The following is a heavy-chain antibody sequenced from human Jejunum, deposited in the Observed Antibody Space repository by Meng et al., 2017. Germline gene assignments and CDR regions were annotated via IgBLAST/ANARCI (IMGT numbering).Heavy chain of an antibody. CDR2: ISGSGDNT. V-gene: IGHV3-23*01. CDR3: AKDEELHC. CDR1: GLTFNSFA. D-gene: IGHD3-10*01. J-gene: IGHJ4*02. Sequence: VELFEAWGGLVQPWGSRGLSLAASGLTFNSFAMSWVRQAPGKGLEWVSAISGSGDNTFYADSVKGRFTISRVNSKNTLYLQMNSLRAEDTAVYYCAKDEELHCWGQGSLVTVSS.